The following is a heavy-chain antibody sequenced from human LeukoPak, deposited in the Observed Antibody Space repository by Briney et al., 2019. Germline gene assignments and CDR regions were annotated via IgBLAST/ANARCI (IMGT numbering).Heavy chain of an antibody. J-gene: IGHJ4*02. V-gene: IGHV4-59*01. CDR3: ARGAMATTPFFDY. Sequence: PSETLSLTCPVSGGSISNYYYWTWIRQPPGKGLDWIGYVYYTGSTNFNPSLKSRVTMSLDTSRNQFSLKLTSLTAADTAVYYCARGAMATTPFFDYWGQGTLVTVSS. CDR2: VYYTGST. CDR1: GGSISNYY. D-gene: IGHD5-24*01.